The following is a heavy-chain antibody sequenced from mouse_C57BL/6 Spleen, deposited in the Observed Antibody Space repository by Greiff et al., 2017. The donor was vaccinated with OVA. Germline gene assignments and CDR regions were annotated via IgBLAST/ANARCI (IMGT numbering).Heavy chain of an antibody. V-gene: IGHV1-81*01. CDR2: IYPRSGNT. CDR1: GYTFTSYG. D-gene: IGHD3-2*02. CDR3: AGGEGDSSGLWWAD. Sequence: QVQLQQSGAELARPGASVKLSCKASGYTFTSYGISWVKQRTGQGLEWIGEIYPRSGNTYYNEKFKGKATLTADKSSSTAYMELRSLTSEDSAVYFCAGGEGDSSGLWWADWGQGTLVTVAA. J-gene: IGHJ3*01.